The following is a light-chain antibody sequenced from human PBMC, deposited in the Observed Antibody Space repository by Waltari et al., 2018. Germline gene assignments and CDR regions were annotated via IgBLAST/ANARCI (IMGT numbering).Light chain of an antibody. CDR1: QSVLYSSNNKNY. CDR3: QQYYSTPIT. V-gene: IGKV4-1*01. J-gene: IGKJ5*01. Sequence: DIVMTQSPDSLAVSLGEGATINCKSSQSVLYSSNNKNYLAWYQQKPGQPPNLLIYWASTRESGVPDRFSGSGSGTDFTLTISSLQAEDVAVYYCQQYYSTPITFGQGTRLEIK. CDR2: WAS.